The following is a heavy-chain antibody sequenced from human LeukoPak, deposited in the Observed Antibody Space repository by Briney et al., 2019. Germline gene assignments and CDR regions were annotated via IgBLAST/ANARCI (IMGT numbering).Heavy chain of an antibody. CDR3: ARAGTSIAAAGTFYYYYMDV. V-gene: IGHV3-21*01. Sequence: GGSLRLSCAASGFTFSSYSMNWIRQAPGKGLEWVSSISSSSSYIYYADSVKGRFTISRDNAENSLYLQMNSLRAEDTAVYYCARAGTSIAAAGTFYYYYMDVWGKGTTVTVSS. CDR1: GFTFSSYS. D-gene: IGHD6-13*01. J-gene: IGHJ6*03. CDR2: ISSSSSYI.